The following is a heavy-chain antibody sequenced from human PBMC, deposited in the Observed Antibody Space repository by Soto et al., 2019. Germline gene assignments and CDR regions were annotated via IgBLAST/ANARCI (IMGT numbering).Heavy chain of an antibody. CDR3: ATGGFGAARPPYDAFDI. D-gene: IGHD6-6*01. Sequence: KASETLSLTCTVSGGSISSYYWSWIRQPAGKGLEWIGRIYTSGSTNYNPSLKSRVTMSVDTSKNQFSLKLSSVTAADTAVYYCATGGFGAARPPYDAFDIWGQGTMVTVSS. CDR1: GGSISSYY. V-gene: IGHV4-4*07. J-gene: IGHJ3*02. CDR2: IYTSGST.